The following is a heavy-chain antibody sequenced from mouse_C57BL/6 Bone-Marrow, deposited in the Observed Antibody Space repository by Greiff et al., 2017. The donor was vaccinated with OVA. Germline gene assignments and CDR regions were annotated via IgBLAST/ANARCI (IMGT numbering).Heavy chain of an antibody. V-gene: IGHV1-26*01. CDR2: INPNNGGT. J-gene: IGHJ4*01. Sequence: EVQLQQSGPELVKPGASVKISCKASGYTFTDYYMNWVKQSHGKSLEWIGDINPNNGGTSYNQKFKGKATLTVDKSSSTAYMELRSLTSEDSAVYYCAREGAIYYGFYAMDYWGQGTSVTVSS. CDR3: AREGAIYYGFYAMDY. D-gene: IGHD2-2*01. CDR1: GYTFTDYY.